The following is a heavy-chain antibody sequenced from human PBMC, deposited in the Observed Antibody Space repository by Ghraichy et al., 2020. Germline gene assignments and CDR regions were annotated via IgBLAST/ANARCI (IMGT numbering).Heavy chain of an antibody. CDR2: IIPIFGTA. D-gene: IGHD6-13*01. Sequence: SVKVSCKASGGTFSSYAISWVRQAPGQGLEWMGGIIPIFGTANYAQKFQGRVTITTDESTSTAYMELSSLRSEDTAVYYCARDGDSSSPLLSYGMDVWGQGTTVTVSS. CDR1: GGTFSSYA. J-gene: IGHJ6*02. V-gene: IGHV1-69*05. CDR3: ARDGDSSSPLLSYGMDV.